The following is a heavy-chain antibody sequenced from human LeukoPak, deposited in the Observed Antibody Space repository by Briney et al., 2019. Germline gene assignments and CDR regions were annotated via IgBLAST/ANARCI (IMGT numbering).Heavy chain of an antibody. D-gene: IGHD4-17*01. CDR3: ATTGDYVSRYYYYMDV. Sequence: GGSLRLSCAASGFTFSSYEMNWVRQAPGKGLEWVSYISSSGSTIYYADSVKGRFTISRDNAKNSLYLQMNSLRAEDTAVYYCATTGDYVSRYYYYMDVWGKGTTVTVSS. V-gene: IGHV3-48*03. J-gene: IGHJ6*03. CDR2: ISSSGSTI. CDR1: GFTFSSYE.